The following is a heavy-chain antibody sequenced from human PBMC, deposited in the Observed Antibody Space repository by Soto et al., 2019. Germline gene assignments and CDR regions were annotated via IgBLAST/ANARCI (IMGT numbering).Heavy chain of an antibody. D-gene: IGHD3-22*01. CDR3: AKGLPYDNSGAPAV. CDR1: GGSIGGSSYY. V-gene: IGHV4-39*01. Sequence: ASETLSLTCTVSGGSIGGSSYYWGWIRQPPGKGLEWIGSIYDRGSTYSNPSLKSRLTTSLDTSKNTLYLQMNSLRAEDTAVYYCAKGLPYDNSGAPAVWGQGTLVTVSS. J-gene: IGHJ4*02. CDR2: IYDRGST.